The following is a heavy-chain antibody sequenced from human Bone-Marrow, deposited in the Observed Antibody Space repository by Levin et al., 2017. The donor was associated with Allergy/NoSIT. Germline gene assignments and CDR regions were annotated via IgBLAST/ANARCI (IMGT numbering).Heavy chain of an antibody. CDR2: ISYDGSLK. V-gene: IGHV3-30*18. Sequence: LSLTCAASGFTFSDYGMHWVRQAPGKGLEWVAVISYDGSLKHYADSVKGRFTISRDKSKNTLYLQMNSLRPEDTAVYYCAKEVTRRGYCSSTSCYGVGFDYWGQGTLVTVSS. CDR3: AKEVTRRGYCSSTSCYGVGFDY. CDR1: GFTFSDYG. J-gene: IGHJ4*02. D-gene: IGHD2-2*01.